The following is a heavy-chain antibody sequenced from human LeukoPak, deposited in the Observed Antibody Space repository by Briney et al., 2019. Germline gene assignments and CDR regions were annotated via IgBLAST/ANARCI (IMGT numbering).Heavy chain of an antibody. Sequence: GGSLRLSCAASGFTFSSYWMHWVRQAPGKGLVWVSRINSDGSSTSYADSVKGRFTISRDNAKNTLYLHVNSLRAEDTAVYYCARDPDRYSYGYNYWGQGTLVTVSS. CDR1: GFTFSSYW. V-gene: IGHV3-74*01. CDR3: ARDPDRYSYGYNY. D-gene: IGHD5-18*01. CDR2: INSDGSST. J-gene: IGHJ4*02.